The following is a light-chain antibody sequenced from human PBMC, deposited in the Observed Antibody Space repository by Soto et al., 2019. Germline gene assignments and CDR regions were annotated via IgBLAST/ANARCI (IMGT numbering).Light chain of an antibody. CDR2: LGS. CDR3: MQALQTPIT. CDR1: RSLLHINGYNY. J-gene: IGKJ5*01. V-gene: IGKV2-28*01. Sequence: DIVVTQSKLSLPVTTGEPASISCWSSRSLLHINGYNYLDWYLQKPGQSPQLLIYLGSNRASGVPDRFSGSGSGTYFTLKISRVEAEDVGVYYCMQALQTPITFCQGTRLAIK.